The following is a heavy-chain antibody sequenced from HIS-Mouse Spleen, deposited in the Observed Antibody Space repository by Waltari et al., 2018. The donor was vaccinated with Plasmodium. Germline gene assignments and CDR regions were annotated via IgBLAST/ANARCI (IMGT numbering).Heavy chain of an antibody. V-gene: IGHV3-30*18. CDR2: ISYDGSNK. Sequence: QVQLVESGGGVVQPGRSLRLPCAASGFTFSSYGMPWVRQAPGKGLEWVAVISYDGSNKYYSDYVKGRFTISRDNSKNTLYLQMNSLRAEDTAVYYCAKDRRSSSWYVDYWGQGTLVTVSS. D-gene: IGHD6-13*01. CDR3: AKDRRSSSWYVDY. J-gene: IGHJ4*02. CDR1: GFTFSSYG.